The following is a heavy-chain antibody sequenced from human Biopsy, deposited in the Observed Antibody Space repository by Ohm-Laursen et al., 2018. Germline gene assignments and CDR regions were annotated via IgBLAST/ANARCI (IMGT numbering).Heavy chain of an antibody. D-gene: IGHD1-26*01. J-gene: IGHJ3*01. Sequence: GSLRLSCAASGFAFNLYEMNWVRQAPGKGMEWISYIYGGGSPVSYADSVKGRFTISRDNAQNSLYLHMNSLRAEDTAVYYCARLNSGTYDASDLRGQGTMVIVSS. CDR2: IYGGGSPV. V-gene: IGHV3-48*03. CDR1: GFAFNLYE. CDR3: ARLNSGTYDASDL.